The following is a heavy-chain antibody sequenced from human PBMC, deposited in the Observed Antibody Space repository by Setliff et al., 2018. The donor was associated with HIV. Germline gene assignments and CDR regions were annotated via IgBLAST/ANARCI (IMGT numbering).Heavy chain of an antibody. D-gene: IGHD1-1*01. Sequence: PSETLSLTCTVSGGSISSGGYYWSWIRQAAGKGLEWIGHIYTSGSTNYNPSLKSRITISVDTSKNQFSLKLSSVTAADTAVYYFASATKLLTGYTEIWGQGTMVTVS. CDR2: IYTSGST. CDR1: GGSISSGGYY. V-gene: IGHV4-61*09. CDR3: ASATKLLTGYTEI. J-gene: IGHJ3*02.